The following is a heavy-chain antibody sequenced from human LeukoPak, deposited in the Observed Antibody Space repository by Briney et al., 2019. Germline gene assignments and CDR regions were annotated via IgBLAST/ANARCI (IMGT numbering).Heavy chain of an antibody. J-gene: IGHJ4*02. CDR2: ISNSSSYI. CDR1: GFTFSSYS. CDR3: ARDEDSSGYCDY. V-gene: IGHV3-21*01. D-gene: IGHD3-22*01. Sequence: GGSLRLSCAASGFTFSSYSMNWVRQAPGKGLEWVSSISNSSSYIYYADSVKGRFTISRDNAKNSLYLQMNSLRAEDTAVYYCARDEDSSGYCDYWGQGTLVTVSS.